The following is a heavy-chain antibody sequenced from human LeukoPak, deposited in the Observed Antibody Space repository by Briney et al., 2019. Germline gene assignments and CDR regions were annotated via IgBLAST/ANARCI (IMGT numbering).Heavy chain of an antibody. V-gene: IGHV3-30*03. CDR2: ISYDGSNK. J-gene: IGHJ4*02. CDR1: GFTFSSYG. CDR3: ARGAVRGVMQFFDY. Sequence: GGSLRLSCAASGFTFSSYGMHWVRQAPGKGLEWVAVISYDGSNKYYADSVKGRFTISRDNSKNTLYLQMNSLRAEDTAVYYCARGAVRGVMQFFDYWGQGTLVTVSS. D-gene: IGHD3-10*01.